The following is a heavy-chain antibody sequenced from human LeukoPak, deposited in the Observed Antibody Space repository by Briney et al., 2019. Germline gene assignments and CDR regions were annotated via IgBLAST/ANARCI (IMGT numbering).Heavy chain of an antibody. CDR1: GFTVGTNY. D-gene: IGHD6-13*01. J-gene: IGHJ3*02. CDR3: AKDRIAGHDTFDI. CDR2: INSGGST. V-gene: IGHV3-66*02. Sequence: GGSLRLSCAASGFTVGTNYMSWVRQAPGKGLEWVSLINSGGSTYYADSVKGRFTFSRDNSKNTVYLQMNSLRAEDTAVYYCAKDRIAGHDTFDIWGQGTVVTVSS.